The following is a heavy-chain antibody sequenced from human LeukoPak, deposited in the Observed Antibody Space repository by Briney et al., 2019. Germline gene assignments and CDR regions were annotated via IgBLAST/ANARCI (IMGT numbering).Heavy chain of an antibody. D-gene: IGHD4-11*01. Sequence: ASVKVSCKASGYTFTSYGISWVRQAPGQGLEWMGWISAYNGNTNYAQKLQGRVTMTTDTSTSTAYMELRSLRSDDTAVYYCARDGTYSNYPYYYYYMDVWGKGTTVTVSS. CDR2: ISAYNGNT. V-gene: IGHV1-18*01. J-gene: IGHJ6*03. CDR1: GYTFTSYG. CDR3: ARDGTYSNYPYYYYYMDV.